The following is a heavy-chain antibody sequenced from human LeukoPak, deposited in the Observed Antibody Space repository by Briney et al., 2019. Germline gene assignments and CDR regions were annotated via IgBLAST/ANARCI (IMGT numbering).Heavy chain of an antibody. CDR3: ARGAAAVY. Sequence: SETLSLTCTVSGGSISSYYWTWFRQPPGKGLEWIGYIYYTGSTNYNPSLKSRVTISLDTSKNQFSLKLSSVTAADTAVYYCARGAAAVYWGQGTLVTVSS. J-gene: IGHJ4*02. CDR1: GGSISSYY. CDR2: IYYTGST. V-gene: IGHV4-59*01. D-gene: IGHD6-13*01.